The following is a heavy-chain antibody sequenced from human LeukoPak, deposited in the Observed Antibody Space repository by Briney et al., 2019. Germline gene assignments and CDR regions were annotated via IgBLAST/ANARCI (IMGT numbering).Heavy chain of an antibody. Sequence: PGGSLRLSCAASGFTFSSYWMHWVSQAPGKGLEWVSRISSDGSSTDYADSVKGRFTISRDNAKNALYLQIHSLRAEDTAMYYCAHLQYCSGTTCPYSDYRGQGTLVTVSS. J-gene: IGHJ4*02. D-gene: IGHD2/OR15-2a*01. CDR2: ISSDGSST. V-gene: IGHV3-74*01. CDR3: AHLQYCSGTTCPYSDY. CDR1: GFTFSSYW.